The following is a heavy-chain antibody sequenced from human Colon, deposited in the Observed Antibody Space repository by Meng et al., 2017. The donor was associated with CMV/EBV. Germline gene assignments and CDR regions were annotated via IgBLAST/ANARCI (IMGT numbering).Heavy chain of an antibody. CDR1: GYTLTLST. CDR3: AKGIPDY. V-gene: IGHV1-8*01. CDR2: MIPNSGDR. Sequence: QVHLVQSWAAVRKPGASVKVSCKAFGYTLTLSTINWLRQATGQGLEWIGWMIPNSGDRGYAQKFQGRVTLTMNTSISTVYMELRDMRSDDTAVYYCAKGIPDYWGQGTLVTVSS. J-gene: IGHJ4*02.